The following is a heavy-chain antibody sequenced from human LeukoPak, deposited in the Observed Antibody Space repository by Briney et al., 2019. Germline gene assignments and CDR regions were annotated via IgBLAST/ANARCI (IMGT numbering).Heavy chain of an antibody. V-gene: IGHV7-4-1*02. J-gene: IGHJ4*02. Sequence: ASVKVSCKASGGTFSSYAISWVRQAPGQGLEWMGWIDTNTGNPTYAQGFAGRFVFSLDTSVTTTYLQISSLKAEDTAVYYCAREVGVTATGGDFDYWGQGTLVTVSS. D-gene: IGHD2-21*02. CDR3: AREVGVTATGGDFDY. CDR1: GGTFSSYA. CDR2: IDTNTGNP.